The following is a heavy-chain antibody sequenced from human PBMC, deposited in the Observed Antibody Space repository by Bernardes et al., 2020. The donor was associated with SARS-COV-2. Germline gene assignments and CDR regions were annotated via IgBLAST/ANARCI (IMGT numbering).Heavy chain of an antibody. D-gene: IGHD2-15*01. CDR2: ISSNGDST. CDR3: AREGLHCTGGSCRRPLDY. V-gene: IGHV3-64*01. J-gene: IGHJ4*02. Sequence: GGSLRLSCAASGFTFSNYAMHWVRQAPGKGLEYISAISSNGDSTYYANSVKGRFTISRDNSKSTLYLQMGSLRPEDMALYYCAREGLHCTGGSCRRPLDYLGQGTLVTVSS. CDR1: GFTFSNYA.